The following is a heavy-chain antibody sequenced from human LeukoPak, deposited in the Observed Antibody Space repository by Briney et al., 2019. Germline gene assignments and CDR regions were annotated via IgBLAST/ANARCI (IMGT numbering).Heavy chain of an antibody. D-gene: IGHD1/OR15-1a*01. CDR3: ARGEHSVDS. CDR2: IHYSGYT. Sequence: SETLSLTCTVSGDSISSGTFYWGWVRQPPGKGLEWIGSIHYSGYTNDNPFLKSRITMSVDMSKNQFSLRLNSVTAADTAVYYCARGEHSVDSWGQGMLVTVSS. V-gene: IGHV4-39*07. J-gene: IGHJ4*02. CDR1: GDSISSGTFY.